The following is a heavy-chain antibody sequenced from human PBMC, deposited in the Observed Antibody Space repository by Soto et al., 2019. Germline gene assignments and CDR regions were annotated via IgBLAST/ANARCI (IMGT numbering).Heavy chain of an antibody. CDR1: GYTFTSYA. CDR3: ARIVYGSGSFAWFDP. Sequence: ASVKVSCKASGYTFTSYAMHWVRQAPGQRLEWMGWINAGNGNTKYSQKFQGRVTINRDTSASTAYMELSSLRSEDTAVYYCARIVYGSGSFAWFDPWGQGTLVTVS. J-gene: IGHJ5*02. V-gene: IGHV1-3*01. CDR2: INAGNGNT. D-gene: IGHD3-10*01.